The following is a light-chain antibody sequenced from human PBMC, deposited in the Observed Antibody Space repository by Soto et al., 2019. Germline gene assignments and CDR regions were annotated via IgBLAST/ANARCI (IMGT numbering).Light chain of an antibody. V-gene: IGKV1-5*03. CDR2: KAS. Sequence: DIQMTQSPSTLSVSIGDRVTITCRDSQSINSWLAWYQQKPGKAPKLLIYKASNLESGVPSRFSGSGSGTEFTLTISSLQPDDYATYYCQQYNDYFTFGGGTKVE. J-gene: IGKJ4*01. CDR3: QQYNDYFT. CDR1: QSINSW.